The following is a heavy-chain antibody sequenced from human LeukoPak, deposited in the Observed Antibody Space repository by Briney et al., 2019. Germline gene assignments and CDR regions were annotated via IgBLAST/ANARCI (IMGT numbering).Heavy chain of an antibody. J-gene: IGHJ4*02. Sequence: SETLSLTCTVSGGSISSGSYFWNWIRQPAGKGLEWIGRIYRSGSTNYNPSLKSRVTISVDTSKNQFSLKLSSVTAEDTAVYYCAREVEYGGNSYWGQGTLVTVSS. D-gene: IGHD4-23*01. CDR1: GGSISSGSYF. V-gene: IGHV4-61*02. CDR3: AREVEYGGNSY. CDR2: IYRSGST.